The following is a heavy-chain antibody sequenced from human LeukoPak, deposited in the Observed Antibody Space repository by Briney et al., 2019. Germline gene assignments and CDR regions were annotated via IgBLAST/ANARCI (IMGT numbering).Heavy chain of an antibody. D-gene: IGHD6-13*01. V-gene: IGHV4-59*01. CDR3: ARDTVGSSSTFDY. J-gene: IGHJ4*02. Sequence: PSETLSLTCTVSGGSISRSYWSWIRQPPGKGLGWIGYIHYSGNTNSNPSLKSRVTMSVDTSNNQFSLKLTSVTAADTAVYYCARDTVGSSSTFDYWGQGTLVTVSS. CDR1: GGSISRSY. CDR2: IHYSGNT.